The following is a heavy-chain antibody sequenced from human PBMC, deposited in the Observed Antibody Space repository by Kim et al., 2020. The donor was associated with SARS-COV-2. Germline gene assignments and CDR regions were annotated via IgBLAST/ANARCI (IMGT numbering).Heavy chain of an antibody. CDR2: ISSSSSYI. D-gene: IGHD3-10*01. CDR1: GFTFSSYS. CDR3: ARGDYGSGSFVDY. Sequence: GGSLRLSCAASGFTFSSYSMNWVRQAPGKGLAWVSSISSSSSYIYYADSVKGRFTISRDNAKNSLYLQMNSLRAEDTAVYYCARGDYGSGSFVDYWGQGALVTVSS. J-gene: IGHJ4*02. V-gene: IGHV3-21*01.